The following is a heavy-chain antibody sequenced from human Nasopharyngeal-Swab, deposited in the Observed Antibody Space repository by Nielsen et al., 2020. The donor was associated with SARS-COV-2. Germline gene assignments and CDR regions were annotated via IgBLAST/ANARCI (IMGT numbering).Heavy chain of an antibody. CDR1: GFTFSSNG. D-gene: IGHD2-2*01. CDR2: IWYDGSNK. Sequence: GESLKISCAASGFTFSSNGMHWVRQAPGEGLEWVAVIWYDGSNKDYADSVKGRFTISRDISKNTLYLQMNSLRAEDTAVYYCARESGVSSTSPFDCWGRGTLVTVSS. J-gene: IGHJ4*02. V-gene: IGHV3-33*01. CDR3: ARESGVSSTSPFDC.